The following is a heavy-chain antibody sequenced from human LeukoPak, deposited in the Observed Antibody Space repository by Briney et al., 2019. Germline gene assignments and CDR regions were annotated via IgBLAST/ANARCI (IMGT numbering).Heavy chain of an antibody. CDR2: INHSAST. V-gene: IGHV4-34*01. D-gene: IGHD3-10*01. Sequence: SETLSLTCAVYGGSFSGYYWSWIRQPPGKGLEWIGEINHSASTNYNPSLKSRVTTSVDTSKNQFSLKLSSVTAADTAVYYCASSHYYGSGSYSNWFDPWGQGTLVTVSS. J-gene: IGHJ5*02. CDR3: ASSHYYGSGSYSNWFDP. CDR1: GGSFSGYY.